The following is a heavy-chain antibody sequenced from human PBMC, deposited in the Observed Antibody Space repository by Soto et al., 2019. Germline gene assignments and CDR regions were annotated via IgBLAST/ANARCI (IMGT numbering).Heavy chain of an antibody. J-gene: IGHJ4*02. CDR1: GFTFDTYA. CDR2: VSGSGGSV. V-gene: IGHV3-23*01. Sequence: EVQLLESGGDFVLPGGSLRLSCAASGFTFDTYAMSWVRQAPRKGLEWVSGVSGSGGSVSYADSVKGRFTISRDNSKNMLFLQMNSLRAEDTAIYYCAKKVNSGSGSQYFDYWGQGTLVTVSS. D-gene: IGHD3-10*01. CDR3: AKKVNSGSGSQYFDY.